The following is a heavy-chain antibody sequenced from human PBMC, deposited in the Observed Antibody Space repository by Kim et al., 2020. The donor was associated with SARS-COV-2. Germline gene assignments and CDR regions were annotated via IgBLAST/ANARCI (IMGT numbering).Heavy chain of an antibody. V-gene: IGHV3-30*04. CDR1: GFTFSSYA. J-gene: IGHJ4*02. CDR2: ISYDGSNK. D-gene: IGHD4-17*01. CDR3: ARETRDDYGDYFDY. Sequence: GGSLRLSCAASGFTFSSYAMHWVRQAPGKGLEWVAVISYDGSNKYYADSVKGRFTISRDNSKNTLYLQMNSLRAEDTAVYYCARETRDDYGDYFDYWGQGTLVTVSS.